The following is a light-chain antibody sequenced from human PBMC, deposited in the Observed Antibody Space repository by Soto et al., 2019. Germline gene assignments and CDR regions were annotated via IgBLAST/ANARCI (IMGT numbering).Light chain of an antibody. V-gene: IGLV1-40*01. CDR1: SSNIGAGYD. CDR3: QSYDTSLSGVI. CDR2: ADN. Sequence: QSVLTQTPSVSGAPGQKITMSCTGSSSNIGAGYDVHWYQQVPGAAPRLRIYADNNRPSGGPDHFSASQSGTSASLAITGLQDEDEASYYCQSYDTSLSGVIFGAGTKLTVL. J-gene: IGLJ2*01.